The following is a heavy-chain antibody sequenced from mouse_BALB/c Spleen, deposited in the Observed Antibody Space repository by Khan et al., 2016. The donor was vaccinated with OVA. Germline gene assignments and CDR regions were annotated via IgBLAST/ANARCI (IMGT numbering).Heavy chain of an antibody. J-gene: IGHJ1*01. CDR2: IDPANGNT. D-gene: IGHD4-1*01. V-gene: IGHV14-3*02. Sequence: VQLKQSGAELVKPGASVKLSCTASGFNIKDTYMHWVKQRPEQGLEWIGRIDPANGNTKYDPKFQGKATITADTSSNTAYLQLSSLTSEDTAVYYCASWDWYFDVWGAGTTVTVSS. CDR3: ASWDWYFDV. CDR1: GFNIKDTY.